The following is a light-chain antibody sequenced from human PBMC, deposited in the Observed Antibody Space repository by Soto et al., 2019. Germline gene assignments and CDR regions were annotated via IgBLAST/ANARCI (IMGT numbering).Light chain of an antibody. J-gene: IGKJ4*01. V-gene: IGKV1-39*01. CDR3: QQSYRTPLT. CDR1: ETISHF. CDR2: DAS. Sequence: DIQMTQSPSLLSASVGDRVTITCQASETISHFLNWYQQKPGKAPKLLIYDASSLQSGVPSRFSGSGSGADFTLTISSLQPEDFAIYYCQQSYRTPLTFGGGTKADIK.